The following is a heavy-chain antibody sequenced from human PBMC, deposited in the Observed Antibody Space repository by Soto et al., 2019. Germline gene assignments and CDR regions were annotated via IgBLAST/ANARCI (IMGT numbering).Heavy chain of an antibody. Sequence: EVQLLESGGGLVQPGGSLRLSCAASGFTFTTYAMTWVRQAPGKGLEWLSAINTAGTTYDADSVQGRFNISRDNAKNTLYLQMNGLRVEDTAVYYCAKDWYEDSWGQGTLVTVSS. CDR3: AKDWYEDS. V-gene: IGHV3-23*01. CDR1: GFTFTTYA. D-gene: IGHD6-13*01. CDR2: INTAGTT. J-gene: IGHJ4*02.